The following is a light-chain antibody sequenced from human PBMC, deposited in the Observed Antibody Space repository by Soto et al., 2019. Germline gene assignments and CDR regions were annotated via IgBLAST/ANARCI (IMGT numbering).Light chain of an antibody. CDR2: VAF. Sequence: DIQMTQSPSSLSASVGDTVTMTCRASQSIALSVNWYQQKPGKAPKLLIYVAFTLESVVPSRFSGSGSGTEFNLTIRSLQPEDCATYYCQQSFRSPITFGQGTLLE. J-gene: IGKJ5*01. V-gene: IGKV1-39*01. CDR1: QSIALS. CDR3: QQSFRSPIT.